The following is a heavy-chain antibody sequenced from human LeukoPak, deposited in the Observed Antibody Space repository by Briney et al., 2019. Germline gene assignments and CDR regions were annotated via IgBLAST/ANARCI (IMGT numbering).Heavy chain of an antibody. D-gene: IGHD5-18*01. CDR2: ISAYNGNT. Sequence: GASVKVSCKASGYTFTSYGISWVRQAPGQGLEWMGWISAYNGNTNYAQKLQGRVTMTTDTSTSTAYMEQRSLRSDDTAVYYCARDRKDGYSYGPYYYYGMDVWGQGTTVTVSS. CDR1: GYTFTSYG. CDR3: ARDRKDGYSYGPYYYYGMDV. V-gene: IGHV1-18*01. J-gene: IGHJ6*02.